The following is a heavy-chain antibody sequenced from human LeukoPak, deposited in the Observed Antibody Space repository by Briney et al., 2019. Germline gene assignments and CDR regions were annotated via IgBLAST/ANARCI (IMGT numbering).Heavy chain of an antibody. CDR1: GFTFSSYG. J-gene: IGHJ4*02. D-gene: IGHD6-19*01. CDR3: ARAPSRPSSGWYDGIIDY. Sequence: GGSLRLSCAASGFTFSSYGMYWVRQAPGKGLEWVAFIRYDGSNKYYADSVKGRFTISRDNAKNSLYLQMNSLRAEDTAVYYCARAPSRPSSGWYDGIIDYWGQGTLVTVSS. V-gene: IGHV3-30*02. CDR2: IRYDGSNK.